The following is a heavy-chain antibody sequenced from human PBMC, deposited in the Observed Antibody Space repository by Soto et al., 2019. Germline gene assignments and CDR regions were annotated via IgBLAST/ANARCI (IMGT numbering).Heavy chain of an antibody. V-gene: IGHV1-3*01. CDR2: INAGNANT. Sequence: QVQLVQSGAEVKKPGASVKVSCKASGYTFTSYALHWVRQAPGQRLEWMGWINAGNANTKYSQKFQGRVTITRDTSTSTAYMELRSLRSEDTAVYYCARGPNLYYFDYWGQGPLVTFSS. CDR3: ARGPNLYYFDY. J-gene: IGHJ4*02. CDR1: GYTFTSYA.